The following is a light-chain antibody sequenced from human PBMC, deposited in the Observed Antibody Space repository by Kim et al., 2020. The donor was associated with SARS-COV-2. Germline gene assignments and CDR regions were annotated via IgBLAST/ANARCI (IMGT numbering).Light chain of an antibody. CDR2: YAT. CDR3: QVWDSGSDHWV. V-gene: IGLV3-21*04. CDR1: DIGTKS. J-gene: IGLJ3*02. Sequence: APGKTATIPCGGDDIGTKSVHWSQQKPDQAPVLVIYYATDRPSGIPERFSASNSGNTATLTVSRVEAGDEAVYYCQVWDSGSDHWVFGGGTQLTVL.